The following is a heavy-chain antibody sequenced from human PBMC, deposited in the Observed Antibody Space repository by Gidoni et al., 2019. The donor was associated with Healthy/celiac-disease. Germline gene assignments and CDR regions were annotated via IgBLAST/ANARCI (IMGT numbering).Heavy chain of an antibody. V-gene: IGHV4-39*01. D-gene: IGHD2-21*01. Sequence: QLQLQESGPGLVKPSETLSLTCTVSGGSISSSSYYWGWIRQPPGKGLEWIGSIYYSGSTYYNPSLKSRVTISVDTSKNQFSLKLSSVTAADTAVYYCARHVVAGAFDIWGQGTMVTVSS. J-gene: IGHJ3*02. CDR1: GGSISSSSYY. CDR3: ARHVVAGAFDI. CDR2: IYYSGST.